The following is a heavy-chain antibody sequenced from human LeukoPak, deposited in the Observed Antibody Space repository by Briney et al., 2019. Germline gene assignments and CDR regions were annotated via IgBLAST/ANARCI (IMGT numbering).Heavy chain of an antibody. V-gene: IGHV3-53*01. D-gene: IGHD3-9*01. Sequence: GGSLRLSCAASGFTVSSNYMSWVRQAPGKGLECLSVIYSGGSTYYADSVKRRFTISRDNSKNTLYLQMNSLRAEDTAVYYCARDTRGDYDILTGYDYWGQGTLVTVSS. CDR1: GFTVSSNY. CDR3: ARDTRGDYDILTGYDY. CDR2: IYSGGST. J-gene: IGHJ4*02.